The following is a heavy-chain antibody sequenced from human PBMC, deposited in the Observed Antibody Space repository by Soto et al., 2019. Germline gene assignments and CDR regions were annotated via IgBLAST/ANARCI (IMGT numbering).Heavy chain of an antibody. Sequence: QVQMQESGPGLVKPSQALSLTCTVSGGSISSGNDYWSWIRQPPGKGQEWIGFISYSGSTYYNASLKSRFTISVDTSKNQFSLNLSFVTAADTAVYYCATMGTPATGLYYFDYWGQGTLVTVSS. J-gene: IGHJ4*02. CDR3: ATMGTPATGLYYFDY. V-gene: IGHV4-30-4*01. D-gene: IGHD1-7*01. CDR2: ISYSGST. CDR1: GGSISSGNDY.